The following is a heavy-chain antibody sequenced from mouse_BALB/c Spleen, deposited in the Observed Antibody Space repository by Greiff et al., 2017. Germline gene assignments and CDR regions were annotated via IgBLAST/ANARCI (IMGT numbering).Heavy chain of an antibody. CDR1: GYTFTSYW. CDR3: ARRYAESAMDY. CDR2: IYPGDGDT. V-gene: IGHV1-87*01. Sequence: VQLQQSGAELARPGASVKLSCKASGYTFTSYWMQWVKQRPGQGLEWIGAIYPGDGDTRYTQKFKGKATLTADKSSSTAYMQLSSLASEDSAVYYCARRYAESAMDYWGQGTSVTVSS. J-gene: IGHJ4*01. D-gene: IGHD2-14*01.